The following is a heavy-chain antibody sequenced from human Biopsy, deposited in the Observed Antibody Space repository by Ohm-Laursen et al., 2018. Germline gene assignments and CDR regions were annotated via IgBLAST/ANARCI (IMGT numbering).Heavy chain of an antibody. CDR2: IDSSAAST. CDR3: ASDLSGDPSAFGY. CDR1: GFTFKNYA. D-gene: IGHD4-17*01. Sequence: SLRLSCAAPGFTFKNYAMNWVRQAPGKGLDWVSSIDSSAASTFYADSVKGRFTISRDNSKNTLFLQMNSLRAADTAIYYCASDLSGDPSAFGYWGQGTLVTVSS. J-gene: IGHJ4*02. V-gene: IGHV3-23*01.